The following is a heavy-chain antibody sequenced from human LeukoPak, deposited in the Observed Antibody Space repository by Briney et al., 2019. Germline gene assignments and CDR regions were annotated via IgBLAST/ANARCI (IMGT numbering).Heavy chain of an antibody. CDR3: AKGPPLGYYYMDV. V-gene: IGHV3-23*01. CDR1: GFTFGSHA. Sequence: GGSLRLSXAASGFTFGSHAMSWVRQSPGKGLEWVSAISGSGGSTYYADSVKGRFTISRDNSKNTLYLQMNSLRAEDTAVYYCAKGPPLGYYYMDVWGKGTTVTVSS. CDR2: ISGSGGST. J-gene: IGHJ6*03.